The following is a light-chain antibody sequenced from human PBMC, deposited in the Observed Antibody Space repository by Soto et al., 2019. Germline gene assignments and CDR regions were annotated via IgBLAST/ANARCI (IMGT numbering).Light chain of an antibody. V-gene: IGKV1-12*01. CDR1: QDISSW. CDR3: QQATTFPT. Sequence: DIQMTQSPSSVSASVGDRVAITCRASQDISSWLAWYQQKPGKAPKLLIYAASSLQSGVPSRFSGSGSGTDFTLTISNLQPEDFATYYCQQATTFPTFDGGTKVEIK. J-gene: IGKJ4*01. CDR2: AAS.